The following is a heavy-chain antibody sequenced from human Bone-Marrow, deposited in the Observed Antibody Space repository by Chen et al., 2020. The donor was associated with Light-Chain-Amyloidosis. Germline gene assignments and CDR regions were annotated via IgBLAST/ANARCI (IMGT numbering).Heavy chain of an antibody. CDR3: ATTDFDY. CDR1: RSTLSGYT. CDR2: ILYDGSTK. Sequence: QVRLVQSGGRIVQPGRSLRLSCAASRSTLSGYTMHGVRQAPGRGLQWVAVILYDGSTKYYTDSVKGRFTVSRDRSTLYLQMDSLRAEDTAIYYCATTDFDYWGQGTLVTVSS. J-gene: IGHJ4*02. V-gene: IGHV3-30*03.